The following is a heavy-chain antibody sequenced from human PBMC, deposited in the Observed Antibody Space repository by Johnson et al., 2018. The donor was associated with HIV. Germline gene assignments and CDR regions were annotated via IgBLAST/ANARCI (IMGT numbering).Heavy chain of an antibody. D-gene: IGHD6-6*01. Sequence: VQLVESGGGVVQPGGSLRLSCVASGFIVSTSYMKWVRQAPGKGLAWVSVIYSGGTTYSADSVKDRSTISRDNSKNTLYLQMNSLRAEDTAVYYCAKKGGLYSSSGDEFHIWGQGTMVTVSS. CDR3: AKKGGLYSSSGDEFHI. CDR2: IYSGGTT. CDR1: GFIVSTSY. V-gene: IGHV3-66*01. J-gene: IGHJ3*02.